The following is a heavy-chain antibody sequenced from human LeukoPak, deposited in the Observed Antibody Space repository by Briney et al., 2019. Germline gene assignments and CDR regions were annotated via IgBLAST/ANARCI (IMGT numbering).Heavy chain of an antibody. CDR1: GCTFSSYS. J-gene: IGHJ4*02. CDR2: ISSNSSYR. D-gene: IGHD5-18*01. Sequence: GGSLRLSCAASGCTFSSYSRKWVRQAPGKGLGWVSSISSNSSYRYYADSVKRRFTISRENAKNSLYLQMNSLRAEDTAVYYCARDVGGYSYGFVYWGQGTLVTVSS. CDR3: ARDVGGYSYGFVY. V-gene: IGHV3-21*01.